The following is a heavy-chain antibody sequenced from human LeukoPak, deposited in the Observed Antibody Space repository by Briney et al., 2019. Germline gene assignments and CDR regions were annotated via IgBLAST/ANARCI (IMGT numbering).Heavy chain of an antibody. CDR3: ASYSSGIFDY. CDR2: INHSGST. CDR1: GGSISSYY. Sequence: SETLSLTCTVSGGSISSYYWSWIRQPPGKGLEWIGEINHSGSTNYNPSLKSRVAISVDTSKNQFSLKLSSVTAADTAVYYCASYSSGIFDYWGQGTLVTVSS. V-gene: IGHV4-34*01. D-gene: IGHD6-19*01. J-gene: IGHJ4*02.